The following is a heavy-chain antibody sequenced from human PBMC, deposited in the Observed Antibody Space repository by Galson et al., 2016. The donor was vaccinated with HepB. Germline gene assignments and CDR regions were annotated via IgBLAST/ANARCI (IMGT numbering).Heavy chain of an antibody. J-gene: IGHJ4*02. CDR1: GFTFRTYA. Sequence: SLRLSCAASGFTFRTYAMIWVRQAPGKGLEWVSTISGNVYSTYYADSVKGRFTISRDNSKNTLSLQMNGLRADDTAVYYCAKVYDILSGFYESYFDYWGQGTLVAVSS. CDR3: AKVYDILSGFYESYFDY. CDR2: ISGNVYST. D-gene: IGHD3-9*01. V-gene: IGHV3-23*01.